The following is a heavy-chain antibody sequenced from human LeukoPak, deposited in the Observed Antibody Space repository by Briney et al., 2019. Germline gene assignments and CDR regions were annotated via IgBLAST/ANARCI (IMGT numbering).Heavy chain of an antibody. J-gene: IGHJ4*02. CDR1: GFTFSSYS. D-gene: IGHD5-24*01. CDR2: ISSSSSYI. V-gene: IGHV3-21*01. CDR3: ARVRDGYNPSYFDY. Sequence: PGGSLRLSCAASGFTFSSYSMNWVRQAPGKGLEWVSSISSSSSYIYYADSVKGRFTISRDNAKNSLYLQMNSLRAEDTAVYYCARVRDGYNPSYFDYWGQGTLVTVSS.